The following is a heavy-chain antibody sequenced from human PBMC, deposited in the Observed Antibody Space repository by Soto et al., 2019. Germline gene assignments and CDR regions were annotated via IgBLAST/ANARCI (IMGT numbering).Heavy chain of an antibody. CDR1: GGSISSNY. CDR3: ARYRREAVAGYTLDN. J-gene: IGHJ4*02. CDR2: VYNSGST. Sequence: ASETLSLTCTVSGGSISSNYWTWIRQPPGKGLEWIGYVYNSGSTNYNPSLKSRVTISEDTSKSQFSLKVNSMTAADTAVYYCARYRREAVAGYTLDNWGQGILVTVSS. V-gene: IGHV4-59*01. D-gene: IGHD6-13*01.